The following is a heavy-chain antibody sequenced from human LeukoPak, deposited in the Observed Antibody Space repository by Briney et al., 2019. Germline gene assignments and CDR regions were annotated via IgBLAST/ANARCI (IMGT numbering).Heavy chain of an antibody. D-gene: IGHD3-10*01. V-gene: IGHV1-2*02. CDR1: GYTFTGYF. Sequence: ASVKVSCKASGYTFTGYFMNWVRQAPGQGLEWMGWINPNSGGTNYAQKFQGRVTMTRDTSISTAYMELSKLRSDDTAVYYCARVYYGSGSYYYFDYWGQGTLVTVSS. J-gene: IGHJ4*02. CDR2: INPNSGGT. CDR3: ARVYYGSGSYYYFDY.